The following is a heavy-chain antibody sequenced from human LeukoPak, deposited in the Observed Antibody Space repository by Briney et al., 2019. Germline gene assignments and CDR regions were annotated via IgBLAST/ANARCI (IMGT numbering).Heavy chain of an antibody. V-gene: IGHV3-30*04. J-gene: IGHJ4*02. CDR3: ARQYCGGDCYPFDY. CDR1: GFTFSSYA. CDR2: ISYDGSNK. D-gene: IGHD2-21*02. Sequence: GGSLRLSCEASGFTFSSYAMHWVRQAPGKGLEWVAVISYDGSNKYYADSVKGRFTISRDNSKNTLYLQMNSLRAEDTAVYYCARQYCGGDCYPFDYWGQGTLVTVSS.